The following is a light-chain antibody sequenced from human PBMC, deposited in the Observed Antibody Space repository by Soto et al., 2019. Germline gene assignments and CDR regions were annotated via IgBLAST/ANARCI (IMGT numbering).Light chain of an antibody. V-gene: IGKV3-11*01. CDR3: QQRSIWPLT. Sequence: EVVLTQSPATLSLSPGERATLSCRASQSFSNYLAWYQHKPGQAPRLLIYDASKRATGIPARFSGSGSGTDFTLTISSLEPEDFAVYYCQQRSIWPLTFGGGTKVDIK. CDR2: DAS. J-gene: IGKJ4*01. CDR1: QSFSNY.